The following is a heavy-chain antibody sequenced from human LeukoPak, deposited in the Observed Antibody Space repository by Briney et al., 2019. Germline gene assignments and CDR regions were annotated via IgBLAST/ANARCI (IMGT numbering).Heavy chain of an antibody. V-gene: IGHV1-69*02. Sequence: SVKVSCKASGRTFSSYTISWVRQAPGQGLEWIGRIIPILGIANYAQKFQGRVTITADKSTSTAYMELSSLRSEDTAVYYCARALWDIVVVPAAEIWGQGTMVTVS. CDR1: GRTFSSYT. J-gene: IGHJ3*02. CDR3: ARALWDIVVVPAAEI. CDR2: IIPILGIA. D-gene: IGHD2-2*01.